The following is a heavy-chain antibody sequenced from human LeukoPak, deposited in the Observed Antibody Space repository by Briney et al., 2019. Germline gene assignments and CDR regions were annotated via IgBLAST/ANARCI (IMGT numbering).Heavy chain of an antibody. D-gene: IGHD5-24*01. Sequence: SETLSLTCTVSGGSISSYYWSWIRQPPGKGLEWIGYIYYSGSTNYNPSLKSRVTISVDTSKNQFSLKLGSVTAADTAVYYCARDGWLQNYYYGMDVWGQGTTVTVSS. CDR2: IYYSGST. V-gene: IGHV4-59*01. CDR1: GGSISSYY. CDR3: ARDGWLQNYYYGMDV. J-gene: IGHJ6*02.